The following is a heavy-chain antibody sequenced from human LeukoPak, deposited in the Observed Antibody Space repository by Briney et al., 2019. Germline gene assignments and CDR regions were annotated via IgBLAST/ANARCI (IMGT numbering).Heavy chain of an antibody. J-gene: IGHJ4*02. D-gene: IGHD6-19*01. CDR2: IANDGRT. Sequence: AGGSLRLSCAASGFTFSSYSMNWVRQAPGKGLECVSVIANDGRTYYANSVKGRFTISRDISKNMVYLQMNSLRADDTAVYYCARDDTSGGYYEFGYWGQGTLVTVSS. CDR1: GFTFSSYS. V-gene: IGHV3-53*01. CDR3: ARDDTSGGYYEFGY.